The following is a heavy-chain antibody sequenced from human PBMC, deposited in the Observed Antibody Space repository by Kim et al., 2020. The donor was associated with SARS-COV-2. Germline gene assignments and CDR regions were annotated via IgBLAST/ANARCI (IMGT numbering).Heavy chain of an antibody. D-gene: IGHD2-2*01. V-gene: IGHV1-69*13. Sequence: SVKVSCKASGGTFSSYAISWVRQAPGQGLEWMGGIIPIFGTANYAQKFQGIVTITADESTSTAYMELSSLRSEDTAVYYCARDIDIVVVPAAIESNWSDYWGQGTLVTVSS. J-gene: IGHJ4*02. CDR1: GGTFSSYA. CDR2: IIPIFGTA. CDR3: ARDIDIVVVPAAIESNWSDY.